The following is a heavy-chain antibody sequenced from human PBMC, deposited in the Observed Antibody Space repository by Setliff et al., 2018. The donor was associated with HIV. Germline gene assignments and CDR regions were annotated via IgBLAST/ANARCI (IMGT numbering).Heavy chain of an antibody. D-gene: IGHD1-26*01. CDR3: ARDSGTVVGATGPGY. V-gene: IGHV3-7*01. J-gene: IGHJ4*02. CDR2: INQDGSEK. CDR1: GFTFSNYW. Sequence: GGSLRLSCAASGFTFSNYWISWVRQAPGKGLEWVANINQDGSEKYYLDSGKGRFTISRDNAKNSLYLQMNSLRADDTAVYYCARDSGTVVGATGPGYWGQGTLVTVSS.